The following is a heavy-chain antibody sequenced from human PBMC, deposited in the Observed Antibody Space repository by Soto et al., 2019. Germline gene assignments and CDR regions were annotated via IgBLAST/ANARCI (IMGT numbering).Heavy chain of an antibody. CDR2: ISAYNGNT. Sequence: QVQLVQSGAEVKKPGASVKVSCKASGYTFASYAISWMRQAPGQGLEWMGWISAYNGNTNYAQKLQGRVTMTTDTSTITAYMELRGLRSDDTDVYYWASDPPPPDYWGQGTLVTVSS. V-gene: IGHV1-18*01. CDR3: ASDPPPPDY. J-gene: IGHJ4*02. CDR1: GYTFASYA.